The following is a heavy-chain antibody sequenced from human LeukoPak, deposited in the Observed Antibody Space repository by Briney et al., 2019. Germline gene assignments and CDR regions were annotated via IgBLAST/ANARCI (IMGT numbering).Heavy chain of an antibody. CDR3: ARGHVFTITDYYGMDV. D-gene: IGHD5-12*01. CDR1: GYTFTSYD. J-gene: IGHJ6*02. CDR2: MNPNSGNT. Sequence: GASVKVSCKASGYTFTSYDINWVRQATGQGLEWMGWMNPNSGNTGYAQKFQGRVTMTRNTSISTAYMELSSLRSEDTAEYYCARGHVFTITDYYGMDVWGQGTTVTVSS. V-gene: IGHV1-8*01.